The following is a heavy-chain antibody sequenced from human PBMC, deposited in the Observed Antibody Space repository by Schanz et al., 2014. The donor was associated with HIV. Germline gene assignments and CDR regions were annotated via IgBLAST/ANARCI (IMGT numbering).Heavy chain of an antibody. CDR2: ISYDGSNE. CDR1: GFTFSYYG. V-gene: IGHV3-30*18. J-gene: IGHJ6*02. Sequence: QVQLVESGGGVVQPGRSLRLSCAASGFTFSYYGMHWVRQAPGKGLEWVAVISYDGSNEYYGDSVKGRFTISRDNSKNTLYLQMNSLRAEDTAVYHCAKVARWDYYNMDVWGQGTTVTVSS. CDR3: AKVARWDYYNMDV.